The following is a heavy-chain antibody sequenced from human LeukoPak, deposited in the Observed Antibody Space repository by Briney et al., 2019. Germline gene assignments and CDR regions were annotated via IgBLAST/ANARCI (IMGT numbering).Heavy chain of an antibody. J-gene: IGHJ3*02. V-gene: IGHV3-48*01. CDR2: ISSGSSSI. CDR1: GFTFSSYE. D-gene: IGHD6-6*01. Sequence: GGSLRLSCAASGFTFSSYEMNWVRQAPGKGLEWVSYISSGSSSIDYADSVRGRFTISRDNARNSLYLQMNSLRAEDKAVYYCARGGAARPDIWGQGTMVIVSS. CDR3: ARGGAARPDI.